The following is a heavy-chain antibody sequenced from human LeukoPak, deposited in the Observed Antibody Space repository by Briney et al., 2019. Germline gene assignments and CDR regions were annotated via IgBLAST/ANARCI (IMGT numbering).Heavy chain of an antibody. CDR3: ASTYYYGSGSHPLDY. J-gene: IGHJ4*02. V-gene: IGHV4-39*07. CDR1: GGSISSSSYY. CDR2: IYYSGST. Sequence: SETLSLTCTVSGGSISSSSYYWGWIRQPPGKGLEWIGSIYYSGSTYYNPSLKSRVTISVDTSKNQFSLKLSSVTAADTAVYYCASTYYYGSGSHPLDYWGQGTLVTVSS. D-gene: IGHD3-10*01.